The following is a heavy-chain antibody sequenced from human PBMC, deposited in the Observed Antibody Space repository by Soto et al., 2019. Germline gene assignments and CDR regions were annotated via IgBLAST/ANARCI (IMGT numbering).Heavy chain of an antibody. CDR3: ATAVTAYDLVDY. D-gene: IGHD2-21*02. Sequence: GGSLRLSCAASGFTFSSYAMSWVRQAPGKGLEWVSAISGSGGSTYYADSVKGRFTISRDNSKNTLYLQMNSLRAEDTAVYYCATAVTAYDLVDYWGQGTLVTVSS. CDR2: ISGSGGST. CDR1: GFTFSSYA. V-gene: IGHV3-23*01. J-gene: IGHJ4*02.